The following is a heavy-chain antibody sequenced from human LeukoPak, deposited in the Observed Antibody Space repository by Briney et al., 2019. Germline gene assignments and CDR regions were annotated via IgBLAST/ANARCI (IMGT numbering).Heavy chain of an antibody. Sequence: SSETLSLTCTVSGGSISSYYWSWIRQPPGKGLEGIGYIYYSGSTNYNPSLKSRVTISVDTSKNQFSLKLSSVTAADTAVYYCARAEDCGGDCYHFDYWGQGTLVTVSS. D-gene: IGHD2-21*02. V-gene: IGHV4-59*01. J-gene: IGHJ4*02. CDR2: IYYSGST. CDR1: GGSISSYY. CDR3: ARAEDCGGDCYHFDY.